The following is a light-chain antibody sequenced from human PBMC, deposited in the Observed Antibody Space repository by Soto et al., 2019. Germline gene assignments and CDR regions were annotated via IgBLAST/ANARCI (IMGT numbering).Light chain of an antibody. J-gene: IGKJ4*01. CDR2: GAA. Sequence: EIVMTQSPATLSVSPGERATLSCRASQSVSSNLAWYQQKPGQAPRLLIYGAATRDTGIPARFSSSGSGTEYTLTISSLQSEDFAVYYCQQYNNWPPLTFGGGTKVEIK. CDR1: QSVSSN. CDR3: QQYNNWPPLT. V-gene: IGKV3-15*01.